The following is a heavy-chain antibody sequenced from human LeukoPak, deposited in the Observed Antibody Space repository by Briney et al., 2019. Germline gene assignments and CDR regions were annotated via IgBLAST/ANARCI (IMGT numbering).Heavy chain of an antibody. CDR2: INPSGGST. V-gene: IGHV1-46*01. Sequence: ASVKVSCKASGYTFTRYYMHWVRQAPGQGLEWMGIINPSGGSTSYAQKFQGRVTMTRDTSTSTVYMELSSLRSEDTAVYYCARVAPWGFWFDPRGQGTLVTVSS. D-gene: IGHD7-27*01. CDR3: ARVAPWGFWFDP. CDR1: GYTFTRYY. J-gene: IGHJ5*02.